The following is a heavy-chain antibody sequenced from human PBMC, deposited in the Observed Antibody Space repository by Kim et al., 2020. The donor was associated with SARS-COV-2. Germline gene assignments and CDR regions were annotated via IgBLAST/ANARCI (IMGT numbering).Heavy chain of an antibody. V-gene: IGHV3-30-3*01. J-gene: IGHJ5*02. CDR3: ARDRGTP. Sequence: GGSLRLSCAASGFTFSSYAMHWVRQAPGKGLEWVAVISHDGSNKYYADSVKGRFTISRDNSKNTLYLQMNSLRAEDTAVYYCARDRGTPWGQGTLVTVSS. D-gene: IGHD3-10*01. CDR2: ISHDGSNK. CDR1: GFTFSSYA.